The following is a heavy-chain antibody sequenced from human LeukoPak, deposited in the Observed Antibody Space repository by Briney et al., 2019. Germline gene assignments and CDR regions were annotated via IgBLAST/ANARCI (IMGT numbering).Heavy chain of an antibody. Sequence: PSETLSLTCTVSGGSVSSGSYYWSWIRQPPGKGLEWIGYIYYSGSTNYNPSLKSRVTISVDTSKNQFSLKLSSVTAADTAVYYCARASMGSIWFGAYNWFDPWGQGTLVTVSS. CDR1: GGSVSSGSYY. CDR3: ARASMGSIWFGAYNWFDP. J-gene: IGHJ5*02. V-gene: IGHV4-61*01. D-gene: IGHD3-10*01. CDR2: IYYSGST.